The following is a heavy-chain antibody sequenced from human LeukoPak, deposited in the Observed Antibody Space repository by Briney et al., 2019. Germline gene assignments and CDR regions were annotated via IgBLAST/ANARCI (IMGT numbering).Heavy chain of an antibody. CDR1: GFTVSSNY. CDR3: AKDFWGTYYDY. D-gene: IGHD3-16*01. V-gene: IGHV3-53*01. Sequence: GGSLRLSCAASGFTVSSNYMSWVRQAPGKGLEWVSVIYSGGATYYADSVKGRFTISRDISKNTVYLQMNSLRVEDTAIYYCAKDFWGTYYDYGAQGTLVTVSS. CDR2: IYSGGAT. J-gene: IGHJ4*02.